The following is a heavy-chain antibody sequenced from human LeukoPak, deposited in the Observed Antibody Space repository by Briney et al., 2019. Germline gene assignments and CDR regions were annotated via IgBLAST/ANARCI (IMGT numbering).Heavy chain of an antibody. J-gene: IGHJ4*02. V-gene: IGHV3-53*01. CDR2: IYSGGNT. Sequence: PGGSLRLSCAASGFTVSSSYMSWVRQAPGKGLEYVSVIYSGGNTYYAGSVKGRFTLSRDNSKNTVYPQMNSLRAEDTAVYYCARLIAATGRLYFDYWGQGTLVTVSS. CDR1: GFTVSSSY. D-gene: IGHD6-13*01. CDR3: ARLIAATGRLYFDY.